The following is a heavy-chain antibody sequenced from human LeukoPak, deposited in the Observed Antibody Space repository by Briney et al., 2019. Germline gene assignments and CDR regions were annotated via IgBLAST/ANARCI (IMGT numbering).Heavy chain of an antibody. Sequence: ASVKVSCKASGYTFTNYAISWVRQAPGQGLEWVARISGYNGNIDYAQKAKDRVTVTADTSTAYLEMRGLTSDDTAVYYCARDHGDFVGVKVGFDSWGQGTLVTVSS. V-gene: IGHV1-18*01. D-gene: IGHD4-17*01. J-gene: IGHJ4*02. CDR2: ISGYNGNI. CDR1: GYTFTNYA. CDR3: ARDHGDFVGVKVGFDS.